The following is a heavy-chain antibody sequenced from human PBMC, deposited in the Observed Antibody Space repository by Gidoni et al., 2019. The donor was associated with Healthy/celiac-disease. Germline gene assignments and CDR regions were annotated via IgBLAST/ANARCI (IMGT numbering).Heavy chain of an antibody. D-gene: IGHD4-17*01. J-gene: IGHJ3*02. V-gene: IGHV4-39*07. CDR1: GGSISSSSYY. Sequence: QLQLQESGPGLVKPSETLSLTCTVSGGSISSSSYYWGWIRQPPGKGLEWIGSIYYSGGTYYNPSLKSRVTISVDTSKNQFSLKLSSVTAADTAVYYCARDLAVTDDGDAFDIWGQGTMVTVSS. CDR2: IYYSGGT. CDR3: ARDLAVTDDGDAFDI.